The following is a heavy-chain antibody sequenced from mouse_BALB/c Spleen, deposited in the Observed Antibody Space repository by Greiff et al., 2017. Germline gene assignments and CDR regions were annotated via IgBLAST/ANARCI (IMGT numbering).Heavy chain of an antibody. J-gene: IGHJ3*01. Sequence: QVQLKESGPGLVQPSQSLSITCTVSGFSLTSYGVHWVRQSPGKGLEWLGVIWSGGSTDYNAAFISRLSISKDNSKSQVFFKMNSLQANDTAIYYCARNRAQYGNAGFAYWGQGTLVTVSA. CDR1: GFSLTSYG. CDR2: IWSGGST. D-gene: IGHD2-10*02. V-gene: IGHV2-2*02. CDR3: ARNRAQYGNAGFAY.